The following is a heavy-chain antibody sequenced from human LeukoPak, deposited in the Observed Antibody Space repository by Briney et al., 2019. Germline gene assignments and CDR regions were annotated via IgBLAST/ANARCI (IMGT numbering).Heavy chain of an antibody. CDR1: GYSYTRYW. J-gene: IGHJ3*02. V-gene: IGHV5-51*01. CDR3: ARLNDGFDI. Sequence: LGESLKIPCQGSGYSYTRYWIGWVREMPGKGLEWMGIIDPGDTDTKYSPAFQGQVTFSADRSISTAYLQSSSLRASDTAMYYCARLNDGFDIWGQGTMVTVSS. CDR2: IDPGDTDT.